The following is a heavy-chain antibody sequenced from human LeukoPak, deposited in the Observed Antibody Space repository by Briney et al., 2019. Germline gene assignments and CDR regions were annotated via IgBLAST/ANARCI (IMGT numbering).Heavy chain of an antibody. CDR1: GYTFTSYG. J-gene: IGHJ6*03. CDR2: INPNSGGT. D-gene: IGHD4-17*01. CDR3: ARGPTVTTYYYYYYMDV. Sequence: GASVKVSCKASGYTFTSYGISWVRQAPGQGLEWMGWINPNSGGTNYAQKFQGRVTMTRDTSISTAYMELSRLRSDDTAVYYCARGPTVTTYYYYYYMDVWGKGTTVTVSS. V-gene: IGHV1-2*02.